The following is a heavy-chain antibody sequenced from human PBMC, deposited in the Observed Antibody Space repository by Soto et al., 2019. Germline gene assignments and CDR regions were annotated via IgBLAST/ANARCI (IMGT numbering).Heavy chain of an antibody. J-gene: IGHJ5*02. CDR2: SDPNSGGT. D-gene: IGHD1-26*01. CDR3: ARGAATGAFDP. V-gene: IGHV1-2*02. CDR1: GYTFIGYY. Sequence: QVQLVQSGAEVKKPGASVKVSCTATGYTFIGYYMHWVRQAPGQGRERMGWSDPNSGGTNYAQKFQGSVTMSRDTSSNTGYMELSRLTSDDTAVYYCARGAATGAFDPWGQGTLVTVSS.